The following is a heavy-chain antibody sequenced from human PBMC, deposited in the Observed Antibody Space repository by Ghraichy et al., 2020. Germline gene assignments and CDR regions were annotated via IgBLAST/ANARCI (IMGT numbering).Heavy chain of an antibody. D-gene: IGHD5-18*01. CDR3: ARDLGYSYPM. V-gene: IGHV4-34*01. CDR1: GGSFSGYY. CDR2: INHSGST. Sequence: SQTLSLTCAVYGGSFSGYYWSWICQPPGKGLEWIGEINHSGSTNYNPSLKSRVTISVDTSKNQFSLKLSSVTAADTAVYYCARDLGYSYPMWGQGTLVTVSS. J-gene: IGHJ4*02.